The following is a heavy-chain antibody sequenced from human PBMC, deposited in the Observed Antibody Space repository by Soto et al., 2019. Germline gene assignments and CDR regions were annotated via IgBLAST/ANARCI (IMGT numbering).Heavy chain of an antibody. J-gene: IGHJ4*02. V-gene: IGHV2-5*02. CDR1: GFSLSTRGVG. Sequence: QITLKESGPTLVKPTQTLTLTCTFSGFSLSTRGVGVGWIRQPPGKALEWLALIYWVDDKRYSPYLKNSLSTTKDTSKNQVVLTIANMDPVDTGTYYCTRFTGATGLDYWGQGPLVTVSS. CDR2: IYWVDDK. D-gene: IGHD1-7*01. CDR3: TRFTGATGLDY.